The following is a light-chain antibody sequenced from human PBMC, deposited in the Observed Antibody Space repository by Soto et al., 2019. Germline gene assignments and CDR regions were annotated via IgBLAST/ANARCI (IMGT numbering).Light chain of an antibody. V-gene: IGKV1-9*01. CDR1: QGISNN. J-gene: IGKJ5*01. CDR2: AAS. CDR3: QQLNSYPGT. Sequence: IQLTQSPSSLSTAVGDRVTITCRASQGISNNLAWCQQRPGKAPKLLIYAASTLQSGVPSRFSGSGSGTNFTLTISSLQPEDFATYYCQQLNSYPGTFGQGTRLEIK.